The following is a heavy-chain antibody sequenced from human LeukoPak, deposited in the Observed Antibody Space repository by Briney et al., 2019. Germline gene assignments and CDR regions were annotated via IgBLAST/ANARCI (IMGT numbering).Heavy chain of an antibody. CDR1: GFTFSRYS. D-gene: IGHD3-22*01. V-gene: IGHV3-21*01. CDR2: ISSSSGYI. CDR3: ARDPLYDSSGYYQIDY. J-gene: IGHJ4*02. Sequence: GGSLRLSCAASGFTFSRYSMNWVRQAPGKGLEWISSISSSSGYIYYADSVKGRFTISRDSAKNSLYLQMNSLRAEDTALYYCARDPLYDSSGYYQIDYWGQGTLGTVSS.